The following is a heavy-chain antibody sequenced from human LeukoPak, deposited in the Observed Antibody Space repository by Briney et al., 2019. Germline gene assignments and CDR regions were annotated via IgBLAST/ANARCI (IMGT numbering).Heavy chain of an antibody. CDR2: LFHSGST. CDR1: GGSISIGGYH. Sequence: SQTLSLTCTVSGGSISIGGYHWSWIRQFPGKGLEWIGHLFHSGSTYYNPSLKSRVTISEDASKNQFSLKLSSVTAADTAVYYCARGVNPVDPWCQGTLVTVSS. V-gene: IGHV4-31*03. J-gene: IGHJ5*02. CDR3: ARGVNPVDP.